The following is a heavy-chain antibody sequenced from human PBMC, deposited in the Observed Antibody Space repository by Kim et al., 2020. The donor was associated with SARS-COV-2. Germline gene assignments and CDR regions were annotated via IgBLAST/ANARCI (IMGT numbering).Heavy chain of an antibody. CDR2: IYYSGST. CDR1: GGSVSSGSYY. Sequence: SETLSLTCTVSGGSVSSGSYYWSWIRQPPGKGLEWIGYIYYSGSTNYNPSLKSRVTISVDTSKNQFSLKLSSVTAADTAVYYCARDRGYSGYDYGSDYY. D-gene: IGHD5-12*01. V-gene: IGHV4-61*01. J-gene: IGHJ6*01. CDR3: ARDRGYSGYDYGSDYY.